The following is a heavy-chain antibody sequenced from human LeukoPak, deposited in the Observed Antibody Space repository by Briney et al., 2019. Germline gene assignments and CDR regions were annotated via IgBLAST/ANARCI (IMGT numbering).Heavy chain of an antibody. Sequence: ASVKVSCKASGYTFTGYYMHWVRQAPGQGLEWMGWINPNSGGTNYAQKLQGRVTMTTDTSTSTAYMELRSLRSDDTAVYYCARGGSSSWSPYTYWGQGTLVTVSS. J-gene: IGHJ4*02. D-gene: IGHD6-13*01. V-gene: IGHV1-2*02. CDR3: ARGGSSSWSPYTY. CDR1: GYTFTGYY. CDR2: INPNSGGT.